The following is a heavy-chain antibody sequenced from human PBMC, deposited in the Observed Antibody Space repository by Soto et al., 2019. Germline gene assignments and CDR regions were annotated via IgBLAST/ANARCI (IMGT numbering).Heavy chain of an antibody. CDR1: GFTFSSYA. Sequence: QVQLVESGGGVVQPGRSLRLSCAASGFTFSSYAMHWVRQAPGKGLEWVAVISYDGSNKYYADSVKGRFTISRDNSKNTLYLQMNSLRAEDTAVYYCARDWGVTVGGDYWGQGTLVTVSS. V-gene: IGHV3-30-3*01. J-gene: IGHJ4*02. CDR3: ARDWGVTVGGDY. CDR2: ISYDGSNK. D-gene: IGHD3-10*01.